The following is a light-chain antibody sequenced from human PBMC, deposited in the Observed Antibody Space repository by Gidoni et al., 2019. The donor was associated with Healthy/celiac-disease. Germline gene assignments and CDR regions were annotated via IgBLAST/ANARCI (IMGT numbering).Light chain of an antibody. J-gene: IGKJ4*01. CDR1: QSVSSS. CDR2: DAS. V-gene: IGKV3-11*01. Sequence: EIVLTQSPATLSLSPGERATLSCRASQSVSSSLAWYQQKPGQAPRLLIYDASNRATGIPARCSGSGSGTDFTLTISSLEPEDFAVYYCQQRSNWPPGLTFXGXTKVEIK. CDR3: QQRSNWPPGLT.